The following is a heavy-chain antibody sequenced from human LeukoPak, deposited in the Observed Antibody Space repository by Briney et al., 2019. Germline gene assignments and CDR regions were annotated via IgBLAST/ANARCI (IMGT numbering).Heavy chain of an antibody. CDR1: GFTFSSYW. D-gene: IGHD1-7*01. CDR2: IKQDGSEK. CDR3: ARVMGNYASDY. Sequence: GGSLRLSCAASGFTFSSYWMSWVRQAPGKGLEWVANIKQDGSEKYYVDSVKGRFTISRDNAKNSLYLQMSSLRAEDAAIYYCARVMGNYASDYWGQGALVTVSS. V-gene: IGHV3-7*01. J-gene: IGHJ4*02.